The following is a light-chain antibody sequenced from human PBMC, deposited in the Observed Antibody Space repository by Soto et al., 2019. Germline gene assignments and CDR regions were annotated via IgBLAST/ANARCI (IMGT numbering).Light chain of an antibody. CDR3: QQSYSGPLT. CDR1: QSVRTW. J-gene: IGKJ4*01. Sequence: LSASVGDRVTITCRASQSVRTWLAWYQQKPGTAPKLLIYKASTLESGVPSRFSGNGSGTHFALTISFLQPEDCGTYYCQQSYSGPLTFGGGTKVDIK. V-gene: IGKV1-5*03. CDR2: KAS.